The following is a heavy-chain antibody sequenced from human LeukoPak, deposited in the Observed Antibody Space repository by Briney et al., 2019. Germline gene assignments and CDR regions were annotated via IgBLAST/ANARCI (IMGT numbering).Heavy chain of an antibody. J-gene: IGHJ3*02. CDR1: GFTVSSNY. Sequence: GGSLRLSCAASGFTVSSNYMSWVHQGPGKGLEWVSVSYSGCSTYYADSVKGRFTISRDNSQSTLYVQMNGLRAEDTAIFYCAKSLFTSATGTGRAFHIWGQGTRVTVSS. D-gene: IGHD1-1*01. V-gene: IGHV3-53*01. CDR2: SYSGCST. CDR3: AKSLFTSATGTGRAFHI.